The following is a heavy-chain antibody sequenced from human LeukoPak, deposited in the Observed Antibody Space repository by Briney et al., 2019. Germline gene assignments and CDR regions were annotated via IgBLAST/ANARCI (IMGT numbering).Heavy chain of an antibody. D-gene: IGHD6-13*01. CDR3: ARGVIAAAGRRGNWFDP. CDR1: GGSFSGYY. Sequence: SETLSLTCAVYGGSFSGYYWSWIRQPPGKGLEWIGEINHSGSTNYNPSLKSRVTISVDTSKNQFSLKLSSVTAADTAVYYCARGVIAAAGRRGNWFDPWGQGTLVTVSS. CDR2: INHSGST. V-gene: IGHV4-34*01. J-gene: IGHJ5*02.